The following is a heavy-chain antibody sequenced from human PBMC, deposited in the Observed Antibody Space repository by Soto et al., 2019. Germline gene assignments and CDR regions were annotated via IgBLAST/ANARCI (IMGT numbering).Heavy chain of an antibody. D-gene: IGHD2-21*01. CDR1: GFTFSNYW. V-gene: IGHV3-7*01. CDR2: IKQDGSES. J-gene: IGHJ4*02. Sequence: VGSLRLSCAASGFTFSNYWMSWVRQAPGKGLEWVANIKQDGSESNYADSVKGRFTISRDNAENSLYLQMTSLRAEDTAVYYCASARHIGHWGQGTLVTVSS. CDR3: ASARHIGH.